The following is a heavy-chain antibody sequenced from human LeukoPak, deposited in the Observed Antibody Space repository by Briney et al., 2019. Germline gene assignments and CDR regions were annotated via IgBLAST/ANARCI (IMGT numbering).Heavy chain of an antibody. CDR2: INPNSGGT. CDR1: GYTFTGYY. Sequence: ASAKVSCKASGYTFTGYYMHWVRQAPGQGLEWMGWINPNSGGTNYAQKFQGRVTMTRDTSISTAYMELSRLRSDDTAVYYCAAPTRLSHDAFDIWGQGTMVTVSS. J-gene: IGHJ3*02. CDR3: AAPTRLSHDAFDI. V-gene: IGHV1-2*02.